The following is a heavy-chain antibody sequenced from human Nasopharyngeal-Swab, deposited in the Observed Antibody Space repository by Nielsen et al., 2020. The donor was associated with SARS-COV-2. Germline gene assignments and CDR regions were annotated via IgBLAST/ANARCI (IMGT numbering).Heavy chain of an antibody. V-gene: IGHV3-33*01. D-gene: IGHD6-13*01. CDR3: ARDLGSAAGTNY. CDR1: GFTFRSYG. CDR2: IWFDGSNK. J-gene: IGHJ4*02. Sequence: GESLKISCAASGFTFRSYGMHWVRQAPGKGLEWVAVIWFDGSNKYYVDSVKGRFTISRANSKNTLYLQMNSLRVEDTAIYYCARDLGSAAGTNYWGQGTLVTVSS.